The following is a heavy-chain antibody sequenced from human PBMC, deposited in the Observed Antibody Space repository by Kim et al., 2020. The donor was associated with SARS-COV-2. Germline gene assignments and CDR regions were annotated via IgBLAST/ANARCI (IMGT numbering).Heavy chain of an antibody. J-gene: IGHJ4*02. CDR3: ARTPITMIRGVENFDY. D-gene: IGHD3-10*01. V-gene: IGHV4-39*01. Sequence: SHKSRVTISVDTSKTQFSLKLSSVTAADTAVYYCARTPITMIRGVENFDYWGQGTLVTVSS.